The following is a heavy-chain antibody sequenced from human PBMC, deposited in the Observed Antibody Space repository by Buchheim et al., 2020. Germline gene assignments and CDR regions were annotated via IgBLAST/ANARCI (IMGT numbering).Heavy chain of an antibody. Sequence: QLVESGGGLVQPGGSLRLSCAASGFTFSNYWMSWVRQAPGKGLEWVAYIKSDGSEKYYVDSVKGRFTISRDNAKKQLYLQMNSLRDEDTAVYYCARGGKIAVTTAASWGRRTL. CDR1: GFTFSNYW. CDR2: IKSDGSEK. J-gene: IGHJ5*02. D-gene: IGHD6-19*01. V-gene: IGHV3-7*03. CDR3: ARGGKIAVTTAAS.